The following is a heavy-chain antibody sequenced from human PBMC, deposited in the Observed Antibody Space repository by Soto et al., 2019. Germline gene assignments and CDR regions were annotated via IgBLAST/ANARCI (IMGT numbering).Heavy chain of an antibody. D-gene: IGHD6-19*01. J-gene: IGHJ5*02. CDR1: GFTFSSYG. CDR2: IWYDGSNK. Sequence: GGSLRLSCAASGFTFSSYGVHWVRQAPGKGLEWVAVIWYDGSNKYYADSVKGRFTISRDNSKNTLYLQMNSLRAEDTAVYYCARNSKVGSGWLNNWFDPWGQGTLVTVSS. V-gene: IGHV3-33*01. CDR3: ARNSKVGSGWLNNWFDP.